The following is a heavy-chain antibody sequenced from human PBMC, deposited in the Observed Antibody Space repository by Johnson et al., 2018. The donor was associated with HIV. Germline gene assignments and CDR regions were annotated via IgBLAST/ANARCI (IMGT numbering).Heavy chain of an antibody. CDR2: ISYSGSNN. D-gene: IGHD2-8*01. J-gene: IGHJ3*02. CDR3: ARGGVVHDGLDI. V-gene: IGHV3-30*04. CDR1: GFTFSSFA. Sequence: VQLVESGGGVVQPGRSLRLSCAASGFTFSSFAMHWVRQTPGNGLEWVSIISYSGSNNYYADSAKGRFTISRDTSKNTLYLQMNTLGAEDTAVYYCARGGVVHDGLDIRGLGTMVTVSS.